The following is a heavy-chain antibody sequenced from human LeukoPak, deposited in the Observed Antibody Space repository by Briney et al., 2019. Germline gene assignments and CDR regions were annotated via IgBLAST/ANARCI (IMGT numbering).Heavy chain of an antibody. CDR2: VRFDTSQI. J-gene: IGHJ4*02. Sequence: PGGSLRLSCATSGVTFSKYSMQWVRQAPGKGLEWVAFVRFDTSQIYYADSVKGRFTISRDNSKSTLYLQMDSLRAGDTAVYYCAKDTLRSAEGYFWGQGILVTVSS. V-gene: IGHV3-30*02. CDR1: GVTFSKYS. D-gene: IGHD3-22*01. CDR3: AKDTLRSAEGYF.